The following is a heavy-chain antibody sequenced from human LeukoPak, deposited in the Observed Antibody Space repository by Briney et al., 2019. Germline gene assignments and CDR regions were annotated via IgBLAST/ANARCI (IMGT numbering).Heavy chain of an antibody. CDR1: GFTFSTYS. CDR2: ISDSSAM. J-gene: IGHJ4*02. Sequence: GGSLRLSCAASGFTFSTYSMKWVRQAPGKGLEWVSYISDSSAMYYADSVRGRFTISRENDKNSLFLQMNSLRAEDTAVYYCARAYDGYNGYFDYWGQGTLVTVSS. D-gene: IGHD5-24*01. V-gene: IGHV3-48*01. CDR3: ARAYDGYNGYFDY.